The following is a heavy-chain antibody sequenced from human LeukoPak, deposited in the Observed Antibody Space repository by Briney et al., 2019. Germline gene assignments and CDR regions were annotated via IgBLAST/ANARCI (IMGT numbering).Heavy chain of an antibody. CDR3: AIQDYGGTSGY. CDR1: GGSISSGGYY. D-gene: IGHD4-23*01. CDR2: IYYSGST. V-gene: IGHV4-31*03. Sequence: PSEALSLTCTVSGGSISSGGYYWTWIRQHPGRGLEWNGYIYYSGSTSYNPSLKSRVTISLDTSKNQFSLKLSSVTAADTAVYYCAIQDYGGTSGYWGQGALVTVSS. J-gene: IGHJ4*02.